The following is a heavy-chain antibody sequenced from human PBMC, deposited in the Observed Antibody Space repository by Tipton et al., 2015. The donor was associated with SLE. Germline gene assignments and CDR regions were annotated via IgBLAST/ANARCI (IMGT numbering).Heavy chain of an antibody. CDR3: ARGRGVQYLWYFDY. D-gene: IGHD2-8*02. V-gene: IGHV4-59*01. CDR1: GGSISSYY. Sequence: TLSLTCTVSGGSISSYYWSWIRQPPGKGLEWIGYIYYSGSTNYKPSLKSRVTISVDTSKNQFSLKLSSVTAAGTAVYYCARGRGVQYLWYFDYWGQGTLVTVSS. J-gene: IGHJ4*02. CDR2: IYYSGST.